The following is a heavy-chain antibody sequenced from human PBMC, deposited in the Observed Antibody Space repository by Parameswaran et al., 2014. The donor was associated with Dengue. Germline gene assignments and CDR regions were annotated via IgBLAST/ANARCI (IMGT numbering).Heavy chain of an antibody. J-gene: IGHJ4*02. D-gene: IGHD3-22*01. Sequence: WIRSAPRKGLEWVSSISSSSSYIYYADSVKGRFTISRDNAKNSLYLQMNSLRAEDTAVYYCARDGVVVMSYGFDYWGQGTLVTVSS. CDR3: ARDGVVVMSYGFDY. V-gene: IGHV3-21*01. CDR2: ISSSSSYI.